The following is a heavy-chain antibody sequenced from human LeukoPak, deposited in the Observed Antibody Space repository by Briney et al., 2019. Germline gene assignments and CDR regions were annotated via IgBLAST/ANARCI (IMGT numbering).Heavy chain of an antibody. D-gene: IGHD5-18*01. V-gene: IGHV3-21*01. Sequence: IPGGSLRLSCAASGFTFSSYAMSWVRQAPGKGLEWVSSISGSSSYIYYADSVKGRFTISRDNAKNSLYLQMNSLRAEDTAVYYCARDVDTAYYYYMDVWGKGTTVTVSS. CDR2: ISGSSSYI. CDR1: GFTFSSYA. J-gene: IGHJ6*03. CDR3: ARDVDTAYYYYMDV.